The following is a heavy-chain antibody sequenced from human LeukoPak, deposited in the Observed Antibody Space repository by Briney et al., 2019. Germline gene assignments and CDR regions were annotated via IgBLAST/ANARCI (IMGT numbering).Heavy chain of an antibody. CDR2: INPNSGGT. CDR1: GYTFTGYY. J-gene: IGHJ4*02. D-gene: IGHD3-22*01. CDR3: ARENQDYYDSSGYDY. V-gene: IGHV1-2*06. Sequence: ASVKVSCKASGYTFTGYYMHWVRQAPGQGLEWMGRINPNSGGTNYAQKFQGRVTMTRDTSISTAYMELSRLRSDDTAVYYCARENQDYYDSSGYDYWGQGTLVTVSS.